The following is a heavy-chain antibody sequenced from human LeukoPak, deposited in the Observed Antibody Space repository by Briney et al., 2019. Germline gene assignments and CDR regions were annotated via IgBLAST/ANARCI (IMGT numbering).Heavy chain of an antibody. J-gene: IGHJ4*02. V-gene: IGHV1-18*01. CDR1: GYTFTSHG. D-gene: IGHD1-26*01. CDR2: INTYNGNT. CDR3: ARDGTTTDDY. Sequence: PMASVKVSCKASGYTFTSHGITWVRQAPGQGLEWMGRINTYNGNTDYAQKFQGRVTMTADTSTSTAYMDLRSLTSDDTAVYYCARDGTTTDDYWGQGTLVTVSS.